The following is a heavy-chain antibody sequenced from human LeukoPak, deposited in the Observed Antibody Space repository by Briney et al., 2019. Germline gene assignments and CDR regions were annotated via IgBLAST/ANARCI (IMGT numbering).Heavy chain of an antibody. Sequence: GGSLRLSCAASGFTFSSYAMSWVRQAPGKGLEWVSSISSSSSYIYYADSVKGRFTIFRDNAKNSLYLQMNSLRAEDTAVYYCARDIYSGSYFGAFDIWGQGTMVTVSS. CDR1: GFTFSSYA. V-gene: IGHV3-21*01. D-gene: IGHD1-26*01. J-gene: IGHJ3*02. CDR2: ISSSSSYI. CDR3: ARDIYSGSYFGAFDI.